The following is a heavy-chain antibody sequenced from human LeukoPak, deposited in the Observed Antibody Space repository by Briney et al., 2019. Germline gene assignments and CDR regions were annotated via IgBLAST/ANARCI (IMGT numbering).Heavy chain of an antibody. V-gene: IGHV3-74*01. J-gene: IGHJ4*02. Sequence: GGSLRLSCAASGFTFSHYWMRWGRQASGKGLVWVSRLNNDGSSKTYADSVKGRFTISRDNAKNTLYLQMNSLRAEDTAVYYCAREQSGWLFDYWGQGTLVTVSS. CDR3: AREQSGWLFDY. D-gene: IGHD5-12*01. CDR1: GFTFSHYW. CDR2: LNNDGSSK.